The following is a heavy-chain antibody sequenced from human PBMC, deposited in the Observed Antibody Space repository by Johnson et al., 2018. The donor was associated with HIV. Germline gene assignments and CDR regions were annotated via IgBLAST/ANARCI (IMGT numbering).Heavy chain of an antibody. CDR2: LSYDGSND. Sequence: QVHLVESGGGEVQPGRSLRLSCAASGFTFSDFGMHWVRQAPGKGLEWVALLSYDGSNDAYIDSVKGRFTILRDNSKNTLYLQMNNLRTEDTAVYYCAKAGMYMPHDALDIWGQGTMVTVSS. D-gene: IGHD2-2*01. CDR3: AKAGMYMPHDALDI. J-gene: IGHJ3*02. V-gene: IGHV3-30*18. CDR1: GFTFSDFG.